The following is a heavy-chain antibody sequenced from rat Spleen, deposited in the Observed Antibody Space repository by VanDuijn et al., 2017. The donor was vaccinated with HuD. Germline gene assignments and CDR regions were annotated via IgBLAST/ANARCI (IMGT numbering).Heavy chain of an antibody. J-gene: IGHJ2*01. CDR1: GLSFSNYD. V-gene: IGHV5S23*01. CDR2: ISTRGGST. Sequence: EVQLVESDGALVQPGGSLKLSCAASGLSFSNYDMAWVRQAPTKGLEWVASISTRGGSTYYRDSVKGRFTISRDNAKSTLYLQMDSLRSEDTASYYCVRQWYYFDYWGQGVMVTVSS. D-gene: IGHD1-1*01. CDR3: VRQWYYFDY.